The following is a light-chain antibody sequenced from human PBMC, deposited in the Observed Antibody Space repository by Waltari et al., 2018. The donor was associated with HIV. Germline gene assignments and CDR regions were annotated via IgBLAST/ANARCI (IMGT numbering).Light chain of an antibody. CDR2: GVN. V-gene: IGLV2-8*01. CDR3: SSYAGPNHLL. CDR1: SRDVGAYNF. J-gene: IGLJ2*01. Sequence: QSALTQPPSASGSPGQSVTFSCTGTSRDVGAYNFVSWYQQHPGKAPKLIIYGVNRRPSGCPARFSGSQSCNTASLTVSGLQADDEADYYCSSYAGPNHLLFGGGTKLTVL.